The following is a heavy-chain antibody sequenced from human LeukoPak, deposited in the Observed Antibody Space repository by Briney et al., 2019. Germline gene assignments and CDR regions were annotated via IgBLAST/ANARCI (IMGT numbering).Heavy chain of an antibody. D-gene: IGHD1-1*01. V-gene: IGHV4-34*01. CDR2: INHSGST. Sequence: KPSETLSLTCAVYGGSFSGYYWSWIRQPPGKGLEWIGEINHSGSTNYNPSLKSRVTISVDTSKNQISLKLSSVTAADTAVYYCETYNWNAHVNLWGQGTLVTVSS. CDR3: ETYNWNAHVNL. CDR1: GGSFSGYY. J-gene: IGHJ4*02.